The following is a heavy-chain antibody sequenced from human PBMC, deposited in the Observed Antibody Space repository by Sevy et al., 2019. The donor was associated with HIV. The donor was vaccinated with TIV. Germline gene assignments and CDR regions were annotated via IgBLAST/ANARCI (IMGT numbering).Heavy chain of an antibody. Sequence: SGPTLVKPTQTLTLTCTFSGFSLSTTEVGVGWIRQPPGKALEWLALIDWNDDRRYSPSLKSRLTITKDTSKNQVVLTTTNMDPVDSATYYCAHTSYDTSGYYNHDAFDIWGQGIMVTVSS. CDR3: AHTSYDTSGYYNHDAFDI. D-gene: IGHD3-22*01. V-gene: IGHV2-5*01. CDR2: IDWNDDR. CDR1: GFSLSTTEVG. J-gene: IGHJ3*02.